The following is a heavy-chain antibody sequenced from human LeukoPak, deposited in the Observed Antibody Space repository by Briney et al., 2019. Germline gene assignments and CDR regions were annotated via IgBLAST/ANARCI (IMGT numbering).Heavy chain of an antibody. J-gene: IGHJ4*02. CDR3: ARARGGYNYGYNLDY. CDR2: IYHNGST. Sequence: SETLSLTCTVSGYSISSGYYWGWIRQPPGKGLEWIGSIYHNGSTYYNPSLKSRVTISVDTSKNQFSLKLTSVTAADTAVYYCARARGGYNYGYNLDYWGQGTLVTVSS. CDR1: GYSISSGYY. V-gene: IGHV4-38-2*02. D-gene: IGHD5-18*01.